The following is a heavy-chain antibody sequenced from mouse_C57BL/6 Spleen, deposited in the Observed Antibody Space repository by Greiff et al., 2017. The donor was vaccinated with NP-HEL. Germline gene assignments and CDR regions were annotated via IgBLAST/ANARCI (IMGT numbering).Heavy chain of an antibody. D-gene: IGHD1-1*01. J-gene: IGHJ3*01. V-gene: IGHV5-4*01. CDR2: ISDGGSYT. Sequence: DVHLVESGGGLVKPGGSLKLSCAASGFTFSSYAMSWVRQTPEKRLEWVATISDGGSYTYYPDNVKGRFTISRDNAKNNLYLQMSHLKSEDTAMYYCARDHGSSYPYWGQGTLVTVSA. CDR1: GFTFSSYA. CDR3: ARDHGSSYPY.